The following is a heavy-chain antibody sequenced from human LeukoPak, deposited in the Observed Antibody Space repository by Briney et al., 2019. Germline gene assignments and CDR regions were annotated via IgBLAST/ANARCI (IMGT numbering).Heavy chain of an antibody. D-gene: IGHD3-22*01. V-gene: IGHV4-39*02. Sequence: SETLSLTCTVSGASISTNDFYWGWIRQPPGKGLEWIASIYYSGRTYYIPSLKSRVTISVDTSKDYFSLKLSSVTAADTAVYYCASRSNYYDSSGYYYIRSDAFDIWGQGTMVTVSS. J-gene: IGHJ3*02. CDR3: ASRSNYYDSSGYYYIRSDAFDI. CDR1: GASISTNDFY. CDR2: IYYSGRT.